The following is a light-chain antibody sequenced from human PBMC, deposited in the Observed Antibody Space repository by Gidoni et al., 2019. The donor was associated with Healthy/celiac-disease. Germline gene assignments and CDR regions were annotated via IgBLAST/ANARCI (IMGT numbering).Light chain of an antibody. Sequence: IYGASTRATGTPARFSGSGSGTEFTLTINSLQSEDFAVYYCQQYSNWPLTFGGGTKVEIK. V-gene: IGKV3-15*01. CDR2: GAS. CDR3: QQYSNWPLT. J-gene: IGKJ4*01.